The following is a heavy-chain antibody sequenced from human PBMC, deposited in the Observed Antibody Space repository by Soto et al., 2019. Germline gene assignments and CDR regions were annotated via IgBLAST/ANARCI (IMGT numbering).Heavy chain of an antibody. D-gene: IGHD5-18*01. Sequence: QVQLVESGGGVVQPGRSLRLSCAASGFTFTSYGMHWVRQAPVKGLEWVALILHDGSNTYYADSVKGRFTISRDNSKNTLYLQMNSLRAEDTAVYYCAKSRDGYSFYFYYGMDVWGQGTTVTVSS. J-gene: IGHJ6*02. CDR3: AKSRDGYSFYFYYGMDV. V-gene: IGHV3-30*18. CDR2: ILHDGSNT. CDR1: GFTFTSYG.